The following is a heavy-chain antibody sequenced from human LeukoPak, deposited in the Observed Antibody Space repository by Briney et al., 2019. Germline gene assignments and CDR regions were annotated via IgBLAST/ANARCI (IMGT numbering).Heavy chain of an antibody. V-gene: IGHV3-53*01. CDR3: ATYRQVLLPFES. CDR1: GFTIDSNY. J-gene: IGHJ4*02. D-gene: IGHD2-8*02. Sequence: GGSLRLSCAASGFTIDSNYMSWVRQAPGKGLEWVSSIFPSGGEIHYADSVRGRFTISRDNSKGTLSLQMNSLRAEDTAIYYCATYRQVLLPFESWGQGTLVTVSS. CDR2: IFPSGGEI.